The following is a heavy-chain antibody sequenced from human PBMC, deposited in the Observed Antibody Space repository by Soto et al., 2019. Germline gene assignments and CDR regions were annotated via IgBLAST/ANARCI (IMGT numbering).Heavy chain of an antibody. CDR3: ARGVYYDSSGYYQFFDY. D-gene: IGHD3-22*01. CDR2: INPSGGST. V-gene: IGHV1-46*01. Sequence: QVQLVQSGAEVKKPGASVKVSCKASGYTFTSYYMHWVRQAPGQGLEWMGIINPSGGSTSYAQKFQGRVTMTRDTSTSTVYMELSSLRSEDTAVYYCARGVYYDSSGYYQFFDYWGQGTLVTVSS. CDR1: GYTFTSYY. J-gene: IGHJ4*02.